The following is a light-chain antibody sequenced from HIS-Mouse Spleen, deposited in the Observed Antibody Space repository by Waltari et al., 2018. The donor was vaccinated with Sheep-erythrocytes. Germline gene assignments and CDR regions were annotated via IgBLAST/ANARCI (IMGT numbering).Light chain of an antibody. CDR1: SRYLGRFNY. CDR2: DVS. V-gene: IGLV2-11*01. J-gene: IGLJ1*01. Sequence: QSALTQPRPVSGSPGQSATIPCTGTSRYLGRFNYFPWYQQHPGKAPKLMIYDVSKRPSGVPDRFSGSKSGNTASLTISGLQAEDEADYYCCSYAGSYNHVFATGTKVTVL. CDR3: CSYAGSYNHV.